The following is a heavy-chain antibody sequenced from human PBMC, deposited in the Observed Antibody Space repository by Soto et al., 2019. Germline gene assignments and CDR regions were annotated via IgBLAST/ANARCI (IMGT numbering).Heavy chain of an antibody. D-gene: IGHD2-21*01. Sequence: PSETLSLTCTVSGGSISSGGYYWSWIRQHPGKGLEWIGYIYYSGSTYYNPSLKNRVTISVDTSKNQFSLKLNSVTAADTAVYYCARRIAPSAYYFDYWGQGTLVTVSS. CDR3: ARRIAPSAYYFDY. J-gene: IGHJ4*02. CDR2: IYYSGST. CDR1: GGSISSGGYY. V-gene: IGHV4-61*08.